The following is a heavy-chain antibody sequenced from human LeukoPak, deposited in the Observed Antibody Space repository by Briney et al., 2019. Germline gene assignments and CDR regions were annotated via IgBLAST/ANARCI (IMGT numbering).Heavy chain of an antibody. CDR1: GGTFSSYT. D-gene: IGHD2-2*01. CDR3: ARDQVVPADPDAFDI. Sequence: SVKVSCKASGGTFSSYTISWVRQAPGQGLEWMGRIIPILGIANYAQKFQGRVTITADKSTSTAYMELSSPRSEDTAVYYCARDQVVPADPDAFDIWGQGTMVTVSS. V-gene: IGHV1-69*04. CDR2: IIPILGIA. J-gene: IGHJ3*02.